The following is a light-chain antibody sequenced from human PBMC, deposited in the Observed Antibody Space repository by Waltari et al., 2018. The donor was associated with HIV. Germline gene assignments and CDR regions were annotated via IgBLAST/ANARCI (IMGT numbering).Light chain of an antibody. CDR1: SSDVGGYNY. CDR2: NFS. CDR3: SSYTSSNTVI. Sequence: QSALTQSASVSGSPGQSITISCTGTSSDVGGYNYVSWYQQHPGKAHKLVIYNFSNRPSGVSNRFSGSKSGNTASLTISGLQAEDEAEYYCSSYTSSNTVIFGGGTRVTVL. V-gene: IGLV2-14*01. J-gene: IGLJ2*01.